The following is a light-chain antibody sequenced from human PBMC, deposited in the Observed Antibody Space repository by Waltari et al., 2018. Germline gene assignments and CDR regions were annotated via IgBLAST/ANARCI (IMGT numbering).Light chain of an antibody. CDR3: QHYVRLPVT. V-gene: IGKV3-20*01. J-gene: IGKJ1*01. Sequence: IVLTQSPRTLSLSPGERATLSCRASQSISSFLVWYQQKPGQAPRLLIYGASTRASGIPDRFSGSGSGTDFSLTISRLEPEDFGVYYCQHYVRLPVTFGQGTKVEIK. CDR2: GAS. CDR1: QSISSF.